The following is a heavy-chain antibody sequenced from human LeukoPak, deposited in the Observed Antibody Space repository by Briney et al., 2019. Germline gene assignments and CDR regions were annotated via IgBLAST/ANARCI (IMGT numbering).Heavy chain of an antibody. CDR3: ARHPLGYWYFDL. D-gene: IGHD3-3*02. CDR1: GFTLSSHA. J-gene: IGHJ2*01. CDR2: ITGSGGNT. Sequence: GGSLRLSCDASGFTLSSHAVSWVRQAPGKGLEWVSAITGSGGNTYYAASVKGRFTISRDNSKNALYVQMNSLRAEDTAVYYCARHPLGYWYFDLWGRGTPVSVSS. V-gene: IGHV3-23*01.